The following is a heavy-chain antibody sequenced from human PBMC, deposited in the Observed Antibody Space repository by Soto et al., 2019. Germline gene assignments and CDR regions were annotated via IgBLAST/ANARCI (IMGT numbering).Heavy chain of an antibody. V-gene: IGHV4-30-4*01. Sequence: QVQLQESGPGLVTPSQTLSLTCTVSGGSISSGAYYWSWICQPPGKGLAWIGYIYYSGRTYYNPSLNRRVTISLDAPQNQFSLKLSSVTAADTAVYYWARVGSRIAVRTFDYLGQGTLVTVAA. CDR3: ARVGSRIAVRTFDY. J-gene: IGHJ4*02. D-gene: IGHD6-6*01. CDR1: GGSISSGAYY. CDR2: IYYSGRT.